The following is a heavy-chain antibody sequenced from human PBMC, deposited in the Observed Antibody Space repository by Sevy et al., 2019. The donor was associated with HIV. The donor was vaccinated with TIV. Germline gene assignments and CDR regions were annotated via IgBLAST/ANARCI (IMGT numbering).Heavy chain of an antibody. V-gene: IGHV3-66*01. Sequence: GGSLILSCAASTFRVIDNYMSWVRQAPGKGLEWVSTIYSGGSTFYADSVKGRFTISRDNSKNTLYLQMNSLRAEDTAVYYCARDRYYDASGYYYYYYGLDVWGQGTTVTVSS. J-gene: IGHJ6*02. CDR1: TFRVIDNY. D-gene: IGHD3-22*01. CDR3: ARDRYYDASGYYYYYYGLDV. CDR2: IYSGGST.